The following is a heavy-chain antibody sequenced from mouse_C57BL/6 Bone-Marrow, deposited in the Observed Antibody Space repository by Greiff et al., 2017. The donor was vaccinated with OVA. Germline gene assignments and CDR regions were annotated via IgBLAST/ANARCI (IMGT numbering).Heavy chain of an antibody. CDR3: ARSRGSYAMDY. CDR2: IDPSDSYT. V-gene: IGHV1-50*01. Sequence: QVQLKQPGAELVKPGASVKLSCKASGYTFTSYWMQWVKQRPGQGLEWIGEIDPSDSYTNYNQKFKGKATLTVDTSSSTAYMQLSSLTSEDSAVYYCARSRGSYAMDYWGQGTSVTVSS. CDR1: GYTFTSYW. J-gene: IGHJ4*01.